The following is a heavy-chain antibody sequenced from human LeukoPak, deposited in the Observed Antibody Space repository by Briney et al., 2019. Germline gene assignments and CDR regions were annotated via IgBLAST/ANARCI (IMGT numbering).Heavy chain of an antibody. Sequence: SETLSLTCAVYGGSFSGYYWSWNRQPPGKGLEWIGEINHSGSTNYNPSLKSRVTISVDTSKNQFSLKLSSVTAADTAVYYCARGRMYYDFWSGYGLQHWGQGTLVTVSS. J-gene: IGHJ1*01. V-gene: IGHV4-34*01. CDR3: ARGRMYYDFWSGYGLQH. CDR2: INHSGST. CDR1: GGSFSGYY. D-gene: IGHD3-3*01.